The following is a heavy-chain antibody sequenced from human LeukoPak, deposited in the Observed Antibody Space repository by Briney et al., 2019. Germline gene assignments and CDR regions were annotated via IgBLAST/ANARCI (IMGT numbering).Heavy chain of an antibody. CDR1: GYTFTSYG. Sequence: ASVKVSCKASGYTFTSYGISWVRQAPGQGLEWMGWISAYNGNTNYAQKLQGRVTMTTDTSTSTDYMEMRSLRSDDTAVYYCARDLYLGYCSSTSCYTYYMDVWGKGTTVTVSS. D-gene: IGHD2-2*01. V-gene: IGHV1-18*01. CDR3: ARDLYLGYCSSTSCYTYYMDV. CDR2: ISAYNGNT. J-gene: IGHJ6*03.